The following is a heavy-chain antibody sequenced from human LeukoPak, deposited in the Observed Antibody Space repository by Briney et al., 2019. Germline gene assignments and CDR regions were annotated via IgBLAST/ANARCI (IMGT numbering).Heavy chain of an antibody. J-gene: IGHJ6*03. D-gene: IGHD6-6*01. V-gene: IGHV4-4*02. CDR1: GGSISSSNW. CDR2: IYHSGST. Sequence: SETLSLTCAVSGGSISSSNWWSWVRQPPGKGLEWIGEIYHSGSTNYNPSLKSRVTISVDKSKNQFSLKLSSVTAADTAVYYCARVTASSSYYYYYMDVWGKGTTVTVSS. CDR3: ARVTASSSYYYYYMDV.